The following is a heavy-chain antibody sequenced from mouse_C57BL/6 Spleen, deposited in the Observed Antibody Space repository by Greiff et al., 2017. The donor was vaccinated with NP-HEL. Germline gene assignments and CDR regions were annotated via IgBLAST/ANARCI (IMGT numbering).Heavy chain of an antibody. J-gene: IGHJ2*01. V-gene: IGHV1-18*01. Sequence: VHVKQSGPELVKPGASVKIPCKASGYTFTDYNMDWVKQSHGKSLEWIGDINPNNGGTIYNQKFKGKATLTVDKSSSTAYMELRSLTSEDTAVYYCARPAYGSSYVHFDYWGQGTTLTVSS. D-gene: IGHD1-1*01. CDR3: ARPAYGSSYVHFDY. CDR2: INPNNGGT. CDR1: GYTFTDYN.